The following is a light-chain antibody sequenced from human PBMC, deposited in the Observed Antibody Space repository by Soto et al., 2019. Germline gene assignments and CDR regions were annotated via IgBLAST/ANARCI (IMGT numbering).Light chain of an antibody. V-gene: IGLV1-47*01. CDR2: SDA. Sequence: QSVLTQPPSASGTPGQRVTISCSGSSPNIGSDYVYWYQQLPGTAPKLLIYSDAQRPSGVPDRISGSKPGTSASLAIRGLRSEDEGDYYCAAWDDSLSGPVFGGGTKLTVL. CDR3: AAWDDSLSGPV. CDR1: SPNIGSDY. J-gene: IGLJ3*02.